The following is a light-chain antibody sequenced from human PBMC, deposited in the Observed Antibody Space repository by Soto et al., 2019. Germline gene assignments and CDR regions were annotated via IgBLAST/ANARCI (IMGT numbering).Light chain of an antibody. Sequence: EIVLTQSPGTLSLSPGERATLSCRASLSVSSSYLAWYQQKPGQAPRLLIYGASTRATGIPARFSGSGSGTEFTLTISSLQSEDFAVYYCQQYNNWPPWTFGQGTKVDIK. CDR1: LSVSSSY. CDR3: QQYNNWPPWT. V-gene: IGKV3-15*01. J-gene: IGKJ1*01. CDR2: GAS.